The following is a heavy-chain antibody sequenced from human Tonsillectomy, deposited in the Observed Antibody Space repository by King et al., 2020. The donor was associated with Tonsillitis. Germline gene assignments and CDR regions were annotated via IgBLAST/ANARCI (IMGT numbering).Heavy chain of an antibody. J-gene: IGHJ5*02. Sequence: VQLVEFGGGVVQPGRSLRLSCAASGFHFSSYPMHWVRQATGKGLGGVAVTSYDGSDKYYADSVKGRFIISRDNSRNTLYLQMNSLRGDDTAVYYCARDPSGGSHRWFDPWGQGTLVTVSS. D-gene: IGHD2-15*01. CDR3: ARDPSGGSHRWFDP. CDR1: GFHFSSYP. V-gene: IGHV3-30*04. CDR2: TSYDGSDK.